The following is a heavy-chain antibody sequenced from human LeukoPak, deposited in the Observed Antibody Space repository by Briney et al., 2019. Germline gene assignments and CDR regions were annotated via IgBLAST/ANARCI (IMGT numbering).Heavy chain of an antibody. D-gene: IGHD6-19*01. CDR1: GGSFSGYY. CDR2: INHSGST. CDR3: ARVLLEPIAVAGQGLDY. J-gene: IGHJ4*02. V-gene: IGHV4-34*01. Sequence: SETLSLTCAVYGGSFSGYYWSWIRQPPGKGLEWIGEINHSGSTNYNPSLKSRVTISVDKSKNQFSLKLSSVTAADTAVYYCARVLLEPIAVAGQGLDYWGQGTLVTVSS.